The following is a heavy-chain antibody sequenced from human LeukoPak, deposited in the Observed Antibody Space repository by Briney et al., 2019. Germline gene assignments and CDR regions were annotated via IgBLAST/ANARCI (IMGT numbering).Heavy chain of an antibody. V-gene: IGHV3-23*01. J-gene: IGHJ3*02. CDR3: AKQMESLVGATRSGDAFDI. D-gene: IGHD1-26*01. Sequence: GGSLRLSCAASGFTFSSYEMNWVRQAPGKGLEWVSAISGSGGSTYYADSVKGRFTISRDNSKNTVYLQMNSLRAEDTAIYYCAKQMESLVGATRSGDAFDIWGRGTVVTVSS. CDR2: ISGSGGST. CDR1: GFTFSSYE.